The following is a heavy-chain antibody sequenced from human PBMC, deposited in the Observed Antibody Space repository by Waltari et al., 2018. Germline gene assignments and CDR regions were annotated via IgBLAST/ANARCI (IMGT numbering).Heavy chain of an antibody. V-gene: IGHV4-59*01. D-gene: IGHD2-21*02. CDR1: GGSISSYY. CDR2: IYYSGST. CDR3: VAGRDYSSAFDI. Sequence: QVQLQESGPGLVKPSETLSLTCTVSGGSISSYYWSWIRQPPGKGLEWIGYIYYSGSTNYNPSLKSRVTISVDTSKNQFSLKLSSVTAADTAVYYCVAGRDYSSAFDIWGQGTMVTVSS. J-gene: IGHJ3*02.